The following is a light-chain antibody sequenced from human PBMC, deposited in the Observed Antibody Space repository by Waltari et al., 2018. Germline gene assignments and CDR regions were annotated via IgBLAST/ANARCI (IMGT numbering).Light chain of an antibody. V-gene: IGKV1-39*01. J-gene: IGKJ2*01. CDR3: QHSYSPPYT. CDR1: QSMDRY. Sequence: DIQMTQSPSSLSASVGDRVTITCRASQSMDRYVNWYQHKPPNAPKLLIYAASRLQSGVPSRFSGSGSGTDFTLTITSLQPDDFATYYCQHSYSPPYTFGQGTRLEIK. CDR2: AAS.